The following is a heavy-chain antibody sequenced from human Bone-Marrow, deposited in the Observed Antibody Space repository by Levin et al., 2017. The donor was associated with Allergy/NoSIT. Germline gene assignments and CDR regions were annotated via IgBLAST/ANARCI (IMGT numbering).Heavy chain of an antibody. V-gene: IGHV3-23*01. CDR1: GFTFSTYT. CDR2: IFNSGQST. Sequence: PGGSLRLSCAASGFTFSTYTMIWVRQAPGKGLEWVSAIFNSGQSTFYADPVKGRFTISRDNSKNTLYLQMNSLRVEDTAMYYCAKAVGGYVTADYWGQGTLVTVSS. D-gene: IGHD6-19*01. CDR3: AKAVGGYVTADY. J-gene: IGHJ4*02.